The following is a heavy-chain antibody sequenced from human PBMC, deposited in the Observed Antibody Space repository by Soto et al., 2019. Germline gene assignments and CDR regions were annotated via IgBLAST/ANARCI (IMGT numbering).Heavy chain of an antibody. V-gene: IGHV1-18*01. CDR2: ISGYNGHT. CDR1: GYTFTTYG. J-gene: IGHJ6*02. CDR3: AREGEMPYYYYGLDV. D-gene: IGHD3-16*01. Sequence: QVQLVQSGAEVRKPGASVKVSCKASGYTFTTYGISWVRQAPGQGLEWMGWISGYNGHTKYAQKFQGRVTMTTDTYTSTVYMDLRSLRSGDTAVYYCAREGEMPYYYYGLDVWGQGTTVTVSS.